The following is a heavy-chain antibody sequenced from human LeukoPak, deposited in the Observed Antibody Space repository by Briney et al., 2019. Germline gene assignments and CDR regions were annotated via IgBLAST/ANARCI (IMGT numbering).Heavy chain of an antibody. CDR3: ARDLGTAGRPNDN. CDR2: MYHSGNT. CDR1: GLTFSGYSM. V-gene: IGHV4-4*01. J-gene: IGHJ4*02. D-gene: IGHD2-21*02. Sequence: PGGSLRLSCTASGLTFSGYSMNWVRQAPGKGLEWIGEMYHSGNTNYNPSLKSRVIISVDKSKNQFSLKLTSVTAADTAVYFCARDLGTAGRPNDNWGQGILVTVSS.